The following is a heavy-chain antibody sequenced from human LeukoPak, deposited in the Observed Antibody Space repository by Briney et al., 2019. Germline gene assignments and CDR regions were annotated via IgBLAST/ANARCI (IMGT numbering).Heavy chain of an antibody. Sequence: SETLSLTCTVSGGSISSGGYYWSWIRQHPGKGLEWIGYIYYSGSTYYNPSLKSRVTISVDTSKNQFSLNLSSVTAADTAVYYCARGGTVATPSYGGQGTPVTVSS. D-gene: IGHD4-23*01. CDR2: IYYSGST. J-gene: IGHJ4*02. CDR1: GGSISSGGYY. CDR3: ARGGTVATPSY. V-gene: IGHV4-31*03.